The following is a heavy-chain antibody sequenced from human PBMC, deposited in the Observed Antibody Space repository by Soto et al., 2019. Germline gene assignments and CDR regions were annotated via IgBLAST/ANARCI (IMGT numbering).Heavy chain of an antibody. V-gene: IGHV1-18*04. CDR1: GYTFSNFG. D-gene: IGHD1-26*01. Sequence: ASVKVSCKASGYTFSNFGINWVRQAPGQGLEWMGWITPYNGNANHAQKHQDRLTITTDTSTNTAYLELRSLRSDDTAVYFCARARMYSGAYHDYWGQGTLVTVSS. J-gene: IGHJ4*02. CDR2: ITPYNGNA. CDR3: ARARMYSGAYHDY.